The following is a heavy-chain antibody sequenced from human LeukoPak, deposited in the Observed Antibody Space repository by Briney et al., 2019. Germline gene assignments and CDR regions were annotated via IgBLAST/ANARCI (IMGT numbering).Heavy chain of an antibody. V-gene: IGHV4-34*01. CDR3: ARGHTAVYYYGSGVFFDY. J-gene: IGHJ4*02. D-gene: IGHD3-10*01. CDR2: INHSGST. Sequence: SETLSLTCAVYSGSFSGYYWSWIRQPPGKGLEWIGEINHSGSTNYNPSLKSRVTISVDTSKNQFSLKLSSVTAADTAVYYCARGHTAVYYYGSGVFFDYWGQGTLVTVSS. CDR1: SGSFSGYY.